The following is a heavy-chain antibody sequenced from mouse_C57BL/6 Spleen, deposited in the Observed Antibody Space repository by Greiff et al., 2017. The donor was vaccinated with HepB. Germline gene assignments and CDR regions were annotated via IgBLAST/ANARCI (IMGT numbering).Heavy chain of an antibody. Sequence: VQLVESGAELVKPGASVKISCKASGYAFSSYWMNWVKQRPGKGLEWIGQIYPGDGDTNYNGKFKGKATLTADKSSSTAYMQLSSLTSEDSAVYFCARFDYYGSSYAMDYWGQGTSVTVSS. CDR1: GYAFSSYW. D-gene: IGHD1-1*01. J-gene: IGHJ4*01. CDR2: IYPGDGDT. V-gene: IGHV1-80*01. CDR3: ARFDYYGSSYAMDY.